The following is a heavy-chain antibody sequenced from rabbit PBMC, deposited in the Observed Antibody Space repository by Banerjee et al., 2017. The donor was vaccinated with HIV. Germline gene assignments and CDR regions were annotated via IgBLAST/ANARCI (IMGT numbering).Heavy chain of an antibody. CDR3: ARRVYGTFTL. Sequence: QEQLEESGGDLVKPEGSLTLTCTASGFSFNNKYVMCWVRQAPGKGLEWIGCIYTSSGTTYYASWAKGRFTISKTSSTTVTLQMTSLTAADSATYFCARRVYGTFTLWGQGTLVTVS. CDR2: IYTSSGTT. CDR1: GFSFNNKYV. V-gene: IGHV1S45*01. D-gene: IGHD7-1*01. J-gene: IGHJ4*01.